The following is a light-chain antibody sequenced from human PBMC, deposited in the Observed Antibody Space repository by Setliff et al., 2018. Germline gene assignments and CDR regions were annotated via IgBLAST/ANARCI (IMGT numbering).Light chain of an antibody. J-gene: IGLJ1*01. Sequence: QSVLTQPASVSGSPGQSIAVSCTGSGSDVGAYKFVSWYQQRPGKAPRLMIYDVSNRPSRVSDRFSGSKSGNTASLTISGLQAEDEADYYCCSYTGTSTPYVFGTGTKVTVL. CDR3: CSYTGTSTPYV. V-gene: IGLV2-14*01. CDR2: DVS. CDR1: GSDVGAYKF.